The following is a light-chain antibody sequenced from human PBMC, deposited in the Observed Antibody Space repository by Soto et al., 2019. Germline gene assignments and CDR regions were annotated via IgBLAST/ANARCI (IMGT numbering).Light chain of an antibody. CDR3: ASYTTSSTLV. J-gene: IGLJ3*02. Sequence: QSALTQPRSVSGPPGQSVSISCSGTSSDVGTYNYVSWYQLLPGKAPKLIIFDVTRRPSGTSPRFSGSKSGNTASLTISGLQAEDEADYYCASYTTSSTLVFGGGTKLTVL. V-gene: IGLV2-14*01. CDR1: SSDVGTYNY. CDR2: DVT.